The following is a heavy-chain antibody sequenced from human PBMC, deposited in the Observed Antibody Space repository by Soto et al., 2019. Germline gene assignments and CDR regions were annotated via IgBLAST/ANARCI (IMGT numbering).Heavy chain of an antibody. V-gene: IGHV1-69*04. J-gene: IGHJ6*02. CDR1: GYTFTSYA. Sequence: ASVKVSCKASGYTFTSYAITWVRQAPGQGLEWMGRIIPILGIANYAQKFQGRVTITADKSTSTAYMELSSLRSEDTAVYYCASCGPYYYYYGMDVWGQGTTVTVSS. CDR2: IIPILGIA. CDR3: ASCGPYYYYYGMDV. D-gene: IGHD2-21*01.